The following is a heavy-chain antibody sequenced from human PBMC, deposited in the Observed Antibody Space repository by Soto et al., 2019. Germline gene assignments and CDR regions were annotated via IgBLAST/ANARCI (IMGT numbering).Heavy chain of an antibody. CDR2: ISGSGGST. CDR3: AKDGLGYCSSTSCYGGYYYYYMDV. D-gene: IGHD2-2*01. CDR1: GFTFSSYA. Sequence: PGGSLRLSCAASGFTFSSYAMSWVRQAPGKGLEWVSAISGSGGSTYYADSVKGRFTISRDNSKNTLYLQMNSLRAEDTAAYYCAKDGLGYCSSTSCYGGYYYYYMDVWGKGTTVTVSS. V-gene: IGHV3-23*01. J-gene: IGHJ6*03.